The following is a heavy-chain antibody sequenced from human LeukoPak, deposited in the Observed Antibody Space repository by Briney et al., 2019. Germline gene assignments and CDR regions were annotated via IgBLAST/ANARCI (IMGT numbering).Heavy chain of an antibody. CDR3: ARDPYHEFLSGYGSAMGY. J-gene: IGHJ4*02. V-gene: IGHV1-69*01. CDR1: GGTFSSYA. CDR2: IIPIFGTA. Sequence: SVKVSCKASGGTFSSYAISWVRQAPGQGLEWMGGIIPIFGTANYAQKFQGRVTITADESTSTAYMELKNLRSDDTAVYFCARDPYHEFLSGYGSAMGYWGQGTLVTVSS. D-gene: IGHD3-9*01.